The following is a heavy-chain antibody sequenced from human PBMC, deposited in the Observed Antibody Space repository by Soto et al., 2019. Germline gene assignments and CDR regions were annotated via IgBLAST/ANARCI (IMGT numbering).Heavy chain of an antibody. CDR1: GGTFSSYA. D-gene: IGHD1-7*01. CDR2: IIPIFGTA. Sequence: QVQLVQSGAEVKKPGSSVKVSCKDSGGTFSSYAISWVRQAPGQGLEWMGGIIPIFGTANYPQKFQGRVTITEDESTRTAYMELSSPRSEDTAVYYCARDIGVITGTTWGSDYWGQGSLVTVSS. J-gene: IGHJ4*02. CDR3: ARDIGVITGTTWGSDY. V-gene: IGHV1-69*01.